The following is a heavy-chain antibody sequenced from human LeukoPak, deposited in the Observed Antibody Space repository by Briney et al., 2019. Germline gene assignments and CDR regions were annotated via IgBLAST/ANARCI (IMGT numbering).Heavy chain of an antibody. J-gene: IGHJ4*02. V-gene: IGHV3-23*01. CDR1: GFMFNNYP. Sequence: GGSLRLSCAPSGFMFNNYPMSWVRQAPGKGLEWVSGINSGERRYYADSLRGRFTISRDNSKNTLHLQIHSPSAEDTAVYFCARGWYNFDSWGQGALVTVSS. D-gene: IGHD6-19*01. CDR3: ARGWYNFDS. CDR2: INSGERR.